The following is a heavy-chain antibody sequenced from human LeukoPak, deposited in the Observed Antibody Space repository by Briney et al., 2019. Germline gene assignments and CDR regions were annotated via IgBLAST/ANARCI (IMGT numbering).Heavy chain of an antibody. Sequence: GASVKVSCKASGYTFTSYGISWVRQAPGQGLEWMGWISAYNGNTNYAQKLQGRVTMTTDTSTSTAYMELRSLRSDDTAVYYCARIHTYYYDSSGYSLWGQGTLVTVSS. CDR1: GYTFTSYG. V-gene: IGHV1-18*01. J-gene: IGHJ4*02. CDR2: ISAYNGNT. CDR3: ARIHTYYYDSSGYSL. D-gene: IGHD3-22*01.